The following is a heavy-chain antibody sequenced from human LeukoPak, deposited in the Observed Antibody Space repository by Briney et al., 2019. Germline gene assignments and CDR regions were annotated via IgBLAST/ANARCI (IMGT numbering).Heavy chain of an antibody. J-gene: IGHJ4*02. CDR2: INPNSGGT. CDR1: GYTFTGYY. Sequence: ASVKVSCKASGYTFTGYYMHWVRQAPGQGLEWMGWINPNSGGTNYAQKLQGWVTMTRDTSISTAYMELSRLRSDDTAVYYCARALDYGDSLTLGYWGQGTLVTVSS. V-gene: IGHV1-2*04. CDR3: ARALDYGDSLTLGY. D-gene: IGHD4-17*01.